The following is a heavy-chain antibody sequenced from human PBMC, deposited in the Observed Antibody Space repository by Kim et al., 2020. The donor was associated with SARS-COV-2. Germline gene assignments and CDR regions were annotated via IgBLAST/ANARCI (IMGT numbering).Heavy chain of an antibody. Sequence: ASVKVSCKASGYTFTSYYMHWVRQAPGQGLEWMGIINPSGGSTSYAQKFQGRVTMTRDTSTSTVYMELSSLRSEDTAVYYCARDLVPYYYDSSGYYPTFDYWGQGTLVTVSS. J-gene: IGHJ4*02. CDR1: GYTFTSYY. V-gene: IGHV1-46*01. CDR3: ARDLVPYYYDSSGYYPTFDY. CDR2: INPSGGST. D-gene: IGHD3-22*01.